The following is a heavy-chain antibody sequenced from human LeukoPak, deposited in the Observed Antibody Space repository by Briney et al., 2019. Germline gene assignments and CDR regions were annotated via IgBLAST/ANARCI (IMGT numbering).Heavy chain of an antibody. CDR2: IYSGGST. D-gene: IGHD3-22*01. V-gene: IGHV3-53*01. J-gene: IGHJ4*02. Sequence: GGSLRLSCAASGFTVSSNYMSWVRQAPGKGLEWVSVIYSGGSTYYADSVKGRFTISRDNSKNTLYLQMNSLRAEDTAVYYCARENYYDSSGYYDYWGQGTLVIVSS. CDR3: ARENYYDSSGYYDY. CDR1: GFTVSSNY.